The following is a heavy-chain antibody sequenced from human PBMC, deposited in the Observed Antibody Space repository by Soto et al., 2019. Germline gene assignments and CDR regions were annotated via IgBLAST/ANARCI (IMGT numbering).Heavy chain of an antibody. CDR1: GGSISSGDYY. V-gene: IGHV4-30-4*01. D-gene: IGHD3-3*01. CDR3: ARGRLRFLEWLPNWFDP. Sequence: TSETLSLTCTVSGGSISSGDYYWSWIRQPPGKGLEWIGYIYYSGSTYYNPSLKSRVTISVDTSKNQFSLKLSSVTAADTAVYYCARGRLRFLEWLPNWFDPWGQGTLVTVSS. CDR2: IYYSGST. J-gene: IGHJ5*02.